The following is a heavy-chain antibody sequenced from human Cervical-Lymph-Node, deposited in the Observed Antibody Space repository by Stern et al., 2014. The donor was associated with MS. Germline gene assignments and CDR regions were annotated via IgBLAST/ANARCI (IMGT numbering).Heavy chain of an antibody. D-gene: IGHD3-9*01. V-gene: IGHV1-18*01. CDR2: ISAYNGKT. Sequence: VQLVESGAEVKKPGASVKVSCKTSGYTFTSFGVSWVRQAPGQGLEWVGWISAYNGKTNYAQRFQGRVSMTTDTSTSTAYLELTSLRSDDTAIYYCTRDDYDILTGYPSFYFDHWGQGTLLIVSS. CDR1: GYTFTSFG. J-gene: IGHJ4*02. CDR3: TRDDYDILTGYPSFYFDH.